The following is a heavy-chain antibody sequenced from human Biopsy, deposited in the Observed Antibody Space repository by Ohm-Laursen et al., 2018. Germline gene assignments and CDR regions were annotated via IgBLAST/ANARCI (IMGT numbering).Heavy chain of an antibody. J-gene: IGHJ4*02. CDR2: INGDGTNT. CDR3: AKGGYCTTTSCYMDVDY. CDR1: GFTFSDYW. V-gene: IGHV3-74*01. Sequence: SLRLSCTASGFTFSDYWMNWVRQAPGRGLVWVSRINGDGTNTNYADSVKGRFTISRDNAKNTLYLQMNSLRAEDTAMYYCAKGGYCTTTSCYMDVDYWGQGTLVTVS. D-gene: IGHD2-2*02.